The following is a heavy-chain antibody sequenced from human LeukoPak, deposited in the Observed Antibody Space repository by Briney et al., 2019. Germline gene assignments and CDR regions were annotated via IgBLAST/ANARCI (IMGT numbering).Heavy chain of an antibody. J-gene: IGHJ3*02. CDR3: ARAYCSSTSCYWDAFDI. CDR2: IYYSGST. Sequence: SETLSLTCTVSGGSISSYYWSWIRQPPGKGLEWIGYIYYSGSTNYNPSLKSRVTISVDTSKNQFSLKLSSVTAADTAVYYCARAYCSSTSCYWDAFDIWGQGTMVTVSS. CDR1: GGSISSYY. D-gene: IGHD2-2*01. V-gene: IGHV4-59*01.